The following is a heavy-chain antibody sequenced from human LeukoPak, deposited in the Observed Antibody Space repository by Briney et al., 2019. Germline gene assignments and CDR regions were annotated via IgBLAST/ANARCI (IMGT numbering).Heavy chain of an antibody. CDR1: GFTFGNYA. V-gene: IGHV3-23*01. D-gene: IGHD3-22*01. CDR3: AKGSYYDSSGSFYFDY. Sequence: PGGSLRLSCAASGFTFGNYAMSWVRQAPGKGLEWVSGISGSGDTTYYADSVKGRFTISRDNSKNTPYVQVNSLGTEDTAAYYCAKGSYYDSSGSFYFDYWGQGTLVTVSS. J-gene: IGHJ4*02. CDR2: ISGSGDTT.